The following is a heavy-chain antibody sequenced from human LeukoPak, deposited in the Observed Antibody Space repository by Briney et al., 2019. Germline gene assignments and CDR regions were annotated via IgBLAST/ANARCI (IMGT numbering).Heavy chain of an antibody. V-gene: IGHV3-30*18. J-gene: IGHJ4*02. CDR3: AKAGSSGYDFWGEFDY. CDR2: ISYDGSNK. D-gene: IGHD5-12*01. Sequence: GGSLRLSCAASGFTFSSNGMHWVRQAPGKGLEWVAVISYDGSNKYYADSVKGRFTISRDNSKNTLYLQMNSLRAEDTAVYYCAKAGSSGYDFWGEFDYWGQGTLVTVSS. CDR1: GFTFSSNG.